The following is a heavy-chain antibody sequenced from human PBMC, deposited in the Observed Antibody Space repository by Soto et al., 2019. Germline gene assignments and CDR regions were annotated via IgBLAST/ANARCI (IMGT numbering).Heavy chain of an antibody. CDR1: GFTFSSYW. V-gene: IGHV3-74*01. D-gene: IGHD3-9*01. CDR2: MNEDGGTT. Sequence: GGSLRLSCAASGFTFSSYWMHWVRQAPGKGLVWVSRMNEDGGTTDYADSVKGRFTISRDNAKNTLYLQLNSLRAEDTAVYYWASDLSRLADVWGQGTTVTVSS. CDR3: ASDLSRLADV. J-gene: IGHJ6*02.